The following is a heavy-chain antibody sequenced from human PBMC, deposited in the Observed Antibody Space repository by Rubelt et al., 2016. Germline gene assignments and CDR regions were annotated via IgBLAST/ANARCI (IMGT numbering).Heavy chain of an antibody. V-gene: IGHV5-51*01. CDR3: ARHPVKGSYYPYYFDY. Sequence: EVQLVQSGAEVKKPGESLKISCKGSGYSFTSYWIGWVRQMPGKGLEWMGIIYPGDSDTRYSPSFQGQVTISADKAISSAYLQWSSLTAAATAMYYCARHPVKGSYYPYYFDYWGQGTLVTVSS. CDR1: GYSFTSYW. D-gene: IGHD3-10*01. CDR2: IYPGDSDT. J-gene: IGHJ4*02.